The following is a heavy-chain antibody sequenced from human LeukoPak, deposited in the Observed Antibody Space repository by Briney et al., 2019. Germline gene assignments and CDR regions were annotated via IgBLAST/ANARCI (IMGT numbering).Heavy chain of an antibody. CDR1: GGSITSSGYF. J-gene: IGHJ4*02. Sequence: PSETLSLTCTVSGGSITSSGYFWGWVRQPPGKGLEWIGSLYYTGSSYYNPSLKSRVTISVDTSKNQVSLKLTSVTAADTAVYYYATGGSGTYSDYWGQGTLVTVSS. D-gene: IGHD3-10*01. V-gene: IGHV4-39*07. CDR3: ATGGSGTYSDY. CDR2: LYYTGSS.